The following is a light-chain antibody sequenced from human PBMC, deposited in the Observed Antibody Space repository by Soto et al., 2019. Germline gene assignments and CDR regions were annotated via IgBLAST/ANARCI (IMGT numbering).Light chain of an antibody. V-gene: IGKV3-11*01. CDR3: QQRSNWPRT. J-gene: IGKJ2*01. CDR1: QSVNKN. CDR2: DAS. Sequence: EIVLTQSPATLSLSPGERATLSCRASQSVNKNLAWYQQKPGQAPRLLIYDASNRAAGFPARLSGSGSGTDFTLTISSLEPEDFAVYYCQQRSNWPRTFGQGTKLEIK.